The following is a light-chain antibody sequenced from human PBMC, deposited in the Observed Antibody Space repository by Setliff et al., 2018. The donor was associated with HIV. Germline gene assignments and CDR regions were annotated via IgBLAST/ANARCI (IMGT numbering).Light chain of an antibody. CDR3: ASWDDRLSVV. CDR1: SSNIGAGYD. V-gene: IGLV1-40*01. J-gene: IGLJ2*01. Sequence: QSVLTQPPSVSGAPGQRVTISCTGSSSNIGAGYDVHWYQQLPGTAPKLLIYGNTNRPSGVPDRFSGSKSGTSASLAISGLQSEDEADYYCASWDDRLSVVFGGGTKVTVL. CDR2: GNT.